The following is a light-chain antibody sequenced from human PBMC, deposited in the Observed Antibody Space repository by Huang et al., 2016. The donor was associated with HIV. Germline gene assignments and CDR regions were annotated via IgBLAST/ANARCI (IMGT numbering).Light chain of an antibody. Sequence: DIVMTQSPHSMAVSLGERATINCKSSQSVLYSYNDKNYLAWYQQRPGQPPKLLMYWASTRESGVPDRFSGSGSETDFTLTISSLQAEDVAVYYCQQYYNTPWTFGQGTKVEIK. J-gene: IGKJ1*01. V-gene: IGKV4-1*01. CDR1: QSVLYSYNDKNY. CDR2: WAS. CDR3: QQYYNTPWT.